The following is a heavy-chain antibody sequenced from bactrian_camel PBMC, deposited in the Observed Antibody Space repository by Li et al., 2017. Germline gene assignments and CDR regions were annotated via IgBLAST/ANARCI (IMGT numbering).Heavy chain of an antibody. J-gene: IGHJ4*01. Sequence: HVQLVESGGGSVQAGGSLRLSCAGSRHTACLGWSRQAPGKERERVATIGSDGSTTAADSVKGRFTISRDNANNTVYLQMNSLKSEDTALYYCITGTFAVWGQGTQVTVS. CDR3: ITGTFAV. CDR2: IGSDGST. D-gene: IGHD6*01. V-gene: IGHV3S53*01. CDR1: RHTAC.